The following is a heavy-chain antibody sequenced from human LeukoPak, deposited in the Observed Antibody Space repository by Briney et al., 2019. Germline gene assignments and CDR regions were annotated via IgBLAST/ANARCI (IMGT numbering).Heavy chain of an antibody. CDR2: ISYSGST. Sequence: SETLSLTCTVSGGSISSHYWSWIRQPPGKGLEWIGYISYSGSTNYNPSLESRVTISVDTSKNQFSLILSSVPAADTAVYYCARLHCSSTSCLRNWFDPWGQGTLVTVSS. CDR1: GGSISSHY. CDR3: ARLHCSSTSCLRNWFDP. D-gene: IGHD2-2*01. V-gene: IGHV4-59*11. J-gene: IGHJ5*02.